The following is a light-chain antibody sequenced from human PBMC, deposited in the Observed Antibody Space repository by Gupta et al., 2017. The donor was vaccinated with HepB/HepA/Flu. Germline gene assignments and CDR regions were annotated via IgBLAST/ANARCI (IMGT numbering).Light chain of an antibody. J-gene: IGLJ3*02. CDR1: WSNIGDNT. CDR3: AAGDDSRNGLV. V-gene: IGLV1-36*01. Sequence: QSVVTQPPSVSEAPRQRVTISCSGSWSNIGDNTVNWYQQLPGKAPKLLIYYDDLLPSGVSDRFSGSKSGTSAPLTISGLQSEDEADYYCAAGDDSRNGLVFGGGTKLTVL. CDR2: YDD.